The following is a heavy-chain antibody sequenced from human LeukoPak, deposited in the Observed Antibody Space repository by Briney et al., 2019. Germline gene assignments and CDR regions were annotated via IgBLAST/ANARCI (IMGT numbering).Heavy chain of an antibody. Sequence: GGSLRLSCAASGFTFSICAMHWVRQAPGKGLEWVATLSYDGSNKYYADSVKGRFTISRDNSKNTLYLQMDSLRDEDTAVDYGVRGVGFYDSMVYFDYGGQETLVTVSS. D-gene: IGHD3-22*01. CDR2: LSYDGSNK. CDR1: GFTFSICA. CDR3: VRGVGFYDSMVYFDY. V-gene: IGHV3-30-3*01. J-gene: IGHJ4*02.